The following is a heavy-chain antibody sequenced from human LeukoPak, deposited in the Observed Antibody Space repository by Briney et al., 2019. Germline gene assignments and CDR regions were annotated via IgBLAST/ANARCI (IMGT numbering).Heavy chain of an antibody. CDR3: ARVQVPHGSSTSCSETYWFDH. Sequence: PSETLSLTCTVSGGSISSYYWSWIRQPPGKGLEWIGYIYYSGSANYNPSLKSRVTISVDTSENHFSLKLSSVTAADTAVYHCARVQVPHGSSTSCSETYWFDHWGQGTLVTVSS. J-gene: IGHJ5*02. D-gene: IGHD2-2*01. CDR2: IYYSGSA. V-gene: IGHV4-59*01. CDR1: GGSISSYY.